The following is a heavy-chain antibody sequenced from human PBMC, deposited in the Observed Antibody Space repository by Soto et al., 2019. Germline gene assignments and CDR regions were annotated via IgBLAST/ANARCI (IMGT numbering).Heavy chain of an antibody. V-gene: IGHV1-69*13. CDR3: ARPRXRYCSGGSCFSTDAFDI. CDR2: IIPIFGTA. J-gene: IGHJ3*02. Sequence: GASVKVSCKASGGTFSSYAISWVRQAPGQGLEWRGGIIPIFGTANYAQKFQGRVTITADESTSTAYMELSSLRSEDTAVYYCARPRXRYCSGGSCFSTDAFDIWGQGTMVTVSS. D-gene: IGHD2-15*01. CDR1: GGTFSSYA.